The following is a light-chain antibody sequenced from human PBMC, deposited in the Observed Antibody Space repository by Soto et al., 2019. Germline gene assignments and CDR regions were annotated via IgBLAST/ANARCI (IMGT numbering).Light chain of an antibody. CDR1: QSLLHSNGYNY. CDR2: LGS. Sequence: DIVMTQSPLSLPVTPGEPASISCRSSQSLLHSNGYNYLDWYLQKPGQSPQLLIYLGSNRVSGVPEGVSSRGSGIEFTLKISRVEAEDVGVYYCMQAVQILPWTFGLGTKVEIK. CDR3: MQAVQILPWT. V-gene: IGKV2-28*01. J-gene: IGKJ1*01.